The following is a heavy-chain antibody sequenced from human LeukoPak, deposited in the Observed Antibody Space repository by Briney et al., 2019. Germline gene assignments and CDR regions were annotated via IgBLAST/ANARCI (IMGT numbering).Heavy chain of an antibody. CDR1: GFTFSSYS. CDR2: ITSSSSYI. D-gene: IGHD5-18*01. CDR3: ARRATTERGHSYGLDY. Sequence: GGSLRLSCAASGFTFSSYSMNWVRQAPGKGLEWVSSITSSSSYIYYADSVKGRFTISRDNAKNSLYLQMNSLRAEDTAVYYCARRATTERGHSYGLDYWGQGTLVTVSS. J-gene: IGHJ4*02. V-gene: IGHV3-21*01.